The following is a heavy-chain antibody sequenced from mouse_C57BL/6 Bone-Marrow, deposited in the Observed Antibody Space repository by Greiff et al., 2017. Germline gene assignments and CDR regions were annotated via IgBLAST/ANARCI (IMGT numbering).Heavy chain of an antibody. CDR3: AIGNSNYLSWFAY. J-gene: IGHJ3*01. Sequence: QVQLQQPGAELVKPGASVKVSCKASGYTFTSYWMPWVKQRPGQGLEWIGRIHPSDSDTNYNQKFKGKATLTVDTSSSTAYMQLSSLTSEDAAVYYCAIGNSNYLSWFAYWGQGTLVTVSA. V-gene: IGHV1-74*01. D-gene: IGHD2-5*01. CDR2: IHPSDSDT. CDR1: GYTFTSYW.